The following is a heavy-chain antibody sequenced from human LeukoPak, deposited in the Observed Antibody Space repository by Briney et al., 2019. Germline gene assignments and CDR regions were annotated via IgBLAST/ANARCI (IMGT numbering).Heavy chain of an antibody. CDR3: ARDGTRLRRRDAFDI. CDR1: GGSISSGGYY. CDR2: IYYSGST. D-gene: IGHD5-18*01. Sequence: PSQTLSLTCTVSGGSISSGGYYWSWIRQHPGKGLEWIGYIYYSGSTYYNPSLKSRVTISVDTSKNQFSLKLSSVTAADTAVYYCARDGTRLRRRDAFDIWGQGTMVTVSS. J-gene: IGHJ3*02. V-gene: IGHV4-31*03.